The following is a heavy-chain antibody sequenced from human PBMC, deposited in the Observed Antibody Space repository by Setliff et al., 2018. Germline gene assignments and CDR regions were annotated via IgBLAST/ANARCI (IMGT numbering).Heavy chain of an antibody. V-gene: IGHV4-59*01. J-gene: IGHJ4*02. D-gene: IGHD4-17*01. CDR3: ARIWGYGDFSFGY. Sequence: SETLSLTCTVSGGSISGFAWNWIRQFPGKRLEWIGEISSSGGTLYTPSLRSRVGMSVDTSRNQFSLNLTSMTAADTAVYYCARIWGYGDFSFGYWGQGTLVTVSS. CDR2: ISSSGGT. CDR1: GGSISGFA.